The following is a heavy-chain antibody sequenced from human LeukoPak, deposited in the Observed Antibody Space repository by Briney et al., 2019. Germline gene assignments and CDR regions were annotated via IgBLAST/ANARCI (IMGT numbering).Heavy chain of an antibody. J-gene: IGHJ4*02. V-gene: IGHV3-23*01. Sequence: TGGSLRLSCAASGFSFSSYAMSWVCQAPGKGLEWVSSISGSGDNTYYAESVKGRFTISRDNSKNTLFLQMNGLRAEDTAVFYCTKRSGYTTGWFFDFWGQGTLVTVSS. CDR3: TKRSGYTTGWFFDF. CDR1: GFSFSSYA. CDR2: ISGSGDNT. D-gene: IGHD6-19*01.